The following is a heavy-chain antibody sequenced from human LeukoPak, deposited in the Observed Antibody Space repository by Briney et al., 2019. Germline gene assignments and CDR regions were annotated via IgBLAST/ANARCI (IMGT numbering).Heavy chain of an antibody. D-gene: IGHD3-22*01. J-gene: IGHJ3*02. Sequence: ASVKVSCKASGGTFSSYAISWVRQAPGQGLEWMGGIIPIFGTANYAQKFQGRVTITADKSTSTAYMELSSLRSEDTAVYYCARDPPYYYDSSGPDPEAFDIWGQGTMVTVSS. CDR2: IIPIFGTA. CDR3: ARDPPYYYDSSGPDPEAFDI. CDR1: GGTFSSYA. V-gene: IGHV1-69*06.